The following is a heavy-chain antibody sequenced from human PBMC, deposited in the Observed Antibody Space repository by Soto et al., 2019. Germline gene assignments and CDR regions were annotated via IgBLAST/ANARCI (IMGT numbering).Heavy chain of an antibody. CDR1: GGSISSGDYY. V-gene: IGHV4-30-4*01. D-gene: IGHD2-2*01. CDR2: IYYSGST. CDR3: ARANCSSTSCYYHYGMDV. J-gene: IGHJ6*02. Sequence: SETLSLTCTVSGGSISSGDYYWSWIRQPPGKGLEWIGYIYYSGSTYYNPSLKSRVTISVDTSKNQFSLKLSSVTAADTAVYYCARANCSSTSCYYHYGMDVWGQGTTVTVSS.